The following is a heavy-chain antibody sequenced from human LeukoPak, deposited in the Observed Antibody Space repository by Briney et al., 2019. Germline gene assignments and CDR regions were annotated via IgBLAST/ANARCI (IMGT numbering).Heavy chain of an antibody. CDR2: INPNSGGT. V-gene: IGHV1-2*02. Sequence: GASVKVSCKASGYTFTGYYMHWVRQAPGQGLEWMGWINPNSGGTNYAQKFQGRVTMTRNTSISTAYMELSSLRSEDTAVYYCASGSYVWGSYRYRGFDPWGQGTLVTVSS. D-gene: IGHD3-16*02. J-gene: IGHJ5*02. CDR1: GYTFTGYY. CDR3: ASGSYVWGSYRYRGFDP.